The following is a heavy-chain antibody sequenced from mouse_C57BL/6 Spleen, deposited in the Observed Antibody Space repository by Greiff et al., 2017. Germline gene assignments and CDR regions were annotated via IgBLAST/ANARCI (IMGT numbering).Heavy chain of an antibody. Sequence: QVQLQQSGAELVRPGASVTLSCKASGYTFTDYEMHWVKQTPVHGLEWIGAFDPATGGTAYNQKFKGKAILTADKSSSTAYMELRSLTSEDSAVYYCTREGRFAYWGQGTLVTVSA. CDR1: GYTFTDYE. V-gene: IGHV1-15*01. CDR3: TREGRFAY. J-gene: IGHJ3*01. CDR2: FDPATGGT.